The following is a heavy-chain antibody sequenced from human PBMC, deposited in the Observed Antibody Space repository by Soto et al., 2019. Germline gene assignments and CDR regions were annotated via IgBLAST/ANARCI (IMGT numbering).Heavy chain of an antibody. CDR3: ARDNSSSGTYYYYYYGMDV. CDR2: IYHSGST. V-gene: IGHV4-4*02. D-gene: IGHD6-13*01. J-gene: IGHJ6*02. Sequence: PSETLSLTCAVSGGSISSSNWWSWVRQPPGKGLEWIGEIYHSGSTNYNPSLKSRVTISVDKSKNQFSLKLSSVTAADTAVYYCARDNSSSGTYYYYYYGMDVWGQGTTVTVSS. CDR1: GGSISSSNW.